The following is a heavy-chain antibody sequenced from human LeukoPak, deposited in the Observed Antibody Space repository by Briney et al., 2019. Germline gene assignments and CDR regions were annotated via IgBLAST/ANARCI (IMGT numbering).Heavy chain of an antibody. D-gene: IGHD3-16*01. V-gene: IGHV4-39*01. J-gene: IGHJ4*02. CDR2: IYYSGST. CDR3: VRGSTLRHYQY. Sequence: SETLSLTCTVSGGSISSSTYCWGWIRRPPGKGLEWIGSIYYSGSTYYNPSLKSRVTVSVDTSKNQFSLNLSSVTAADTAVYYCVRGSTLRHYQYWGQGTLVTVSS. CDR1: GGSISSSTYC.